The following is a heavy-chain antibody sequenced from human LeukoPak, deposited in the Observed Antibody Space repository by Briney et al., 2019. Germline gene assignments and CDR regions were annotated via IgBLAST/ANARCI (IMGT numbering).Heavy chain of an antibody. D-gene: IGHD2-15*01. CDR3: AGQKCSGGSCDREI. J-gene: IGHJ4*02. Sequence: ASVKVSCKAPGYSFASYAISWVRQAPGQGLEWMGWISADSGKTDYAQKFQGRVTMTTDTSTSTAYMELMSLRSDDTAVYYCAGQKCSGGSCDREIWGQGTLVIVSS. V-gene: IGHV1-18*01. CDR1: GYSFASYA. CDR2: ISADSGKT.